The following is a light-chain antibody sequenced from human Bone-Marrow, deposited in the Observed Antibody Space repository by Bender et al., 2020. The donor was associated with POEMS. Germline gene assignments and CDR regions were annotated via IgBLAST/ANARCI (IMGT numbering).Light chain of an antibody. CDR2: DVS. J-gene: IGLJ2*01. CDR1: SSDVGAYNH. Sequence: QSALTQPASVSGSPGQSITISCTGTSSDVGAYNHVSWYQQHAGKVPKLMIYDVSKRPSGVSNRFSGSKSGNTASLTISGLQAEDEADYYCSSYTRSATVVFGGGTKLTVL. V-gene: IGLV2-14*01. CDR3: SSYTRSATVV.